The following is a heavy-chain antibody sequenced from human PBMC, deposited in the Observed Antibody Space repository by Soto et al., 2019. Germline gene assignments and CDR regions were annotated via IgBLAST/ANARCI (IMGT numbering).Heavy chain of an antibody. CDR2: IYYSGST. D-gene: IGHD3-22*01. V-gene: IGHV4-59*01. CDR3: ARALGSYYYDSSGYYYFDY. Sequence: SETLSLTCTVSGGSISSYYWSWIRQPPGKGLEWIGYIYYSGSTNYNPSLKSRVTISVDTSKNQFSLKLSSVTAADTAVYYCARALGSYYYDSSGYYYFDYWGQGTLVTVSS. CDR1: GGSISSYY. J-gene: IGHJ4*02.